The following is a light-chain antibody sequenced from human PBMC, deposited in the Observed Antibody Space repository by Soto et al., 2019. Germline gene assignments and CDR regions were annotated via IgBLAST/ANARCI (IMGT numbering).Light chain of an antibody. V-gene: IGLV2-14*01. CDR1: SSDVGGYNY. CDR3: CSYKDSRTHI. CDR2: EVS. Sequence: QSVLTQPASVSGSPGQSITISCTGTSSDVGGYNYVSWYQQHPGKAPKLIIFEVSYRPSGISNRFSASKSGDTASLTISGLQADDEADYYCCSYKDSRTHISGSGTKVTVL. J-gene: IGLJ1*01.